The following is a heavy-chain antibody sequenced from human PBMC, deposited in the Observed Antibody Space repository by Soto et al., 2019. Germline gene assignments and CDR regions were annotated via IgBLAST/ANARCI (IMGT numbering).Heavy chain of an antibody. Sequence: QITLKEAGPTLVQPTQPVTLTCTLSGFALSTTTAGVASIRQPPGKALEWLALIYRDDDRRYIPSLKNRLTITNDTPGGQLILTLTNMEAVHTPTYYCAQVTTIDLRGSYFDYWGPRILVTFAS. CDR1: GFALSTTTAG. D-gene: IGHD3-3*01. CDR3: AQVTTIDLRGSYFDY. J-gene: IGHJ4*02. CDR2: IYRDDDR. V-gene: IGHV2-5*02.